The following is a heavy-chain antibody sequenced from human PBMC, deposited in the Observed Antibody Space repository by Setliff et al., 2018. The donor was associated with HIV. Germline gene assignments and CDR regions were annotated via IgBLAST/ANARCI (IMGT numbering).Heavy chain of an antibody. J-gene: IGHJ5*02. D-gene: IGHD2-2*02. V-gene: IGHV3-7*01. CDR2: IKYDGSYK. Sequence: GSLRLSCAASGFTFSRYWMSWVRQAPGKGLEWVANIKYDGSYKQYVDSVKGRFTISRDDAKNLLYLQMNSLRAEDTAIYYCANIRLGSWGQGTLVTVSS. CDR1: GFTFSRYW. CDR3: ANIRLGS.